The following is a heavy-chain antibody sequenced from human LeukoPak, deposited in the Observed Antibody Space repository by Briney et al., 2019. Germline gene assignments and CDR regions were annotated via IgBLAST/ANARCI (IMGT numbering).Heavy chain of an antibody. CDR3: ATDINWAFNY. CDR2: INHSGTSV. V-gene: IGHV3-48*01. J-gene: IGHJ4*02. CDR1: AFIFSNYP. Sequence: GGSLRLSCAASAFIFSNYPMNWVRQAPGKGLEWISNINHSGTSVWYPDSVKGRFTISKDSAQNSLFLQMNSLRVDDTAVYYCATDINWAFNYWGQGILVTVSS. D-gene: IGHD7-27*01.